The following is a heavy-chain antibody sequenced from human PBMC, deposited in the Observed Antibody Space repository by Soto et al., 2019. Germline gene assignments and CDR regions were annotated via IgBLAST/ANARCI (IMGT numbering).Heavy chain of an antibody. Sequence: EVHLVESGGGLVQPGMSLRLSCAASGFTFDDYAMNWVRQGPGKCLEWVSGISWKGGIIGYGDSVKGRFTIYRDNVKNSLYFQMDRMRREDTALYYCVKEDPCSGSTCSPRYRSFDMGVWGKGTTVTVSS. V-gene: IGHV3-9*01. D-gene: IGHD2-15*01. CDR2: ISWKGGII. CDR3: VKEDPCSGSTCSPRYRSFDMGV. J-gene: IGHJ6*03. CDR1: GFTFDDYA.